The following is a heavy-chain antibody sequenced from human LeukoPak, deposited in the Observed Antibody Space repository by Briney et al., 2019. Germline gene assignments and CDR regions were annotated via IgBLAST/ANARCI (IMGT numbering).Heavy chain of an antibody. J-gene: IGHJ4*02. D-gene: IGHD3-3*01. Sequence: GGSLRLSCAASGFTFSSYAMSWVRQAPGKGLEWVSAISGSGGSTYYADSVKGRFTISRDHSKNKLYLQMNSVRAEDRAVYYCARDYDFWSGLFDYWGQGTLVTISS. V-gene: IGHV3-23*01. CDR3: ARDYDFWSGLFDY. CDR2: ISGSGGST. CDR1: GFTFSSYA.